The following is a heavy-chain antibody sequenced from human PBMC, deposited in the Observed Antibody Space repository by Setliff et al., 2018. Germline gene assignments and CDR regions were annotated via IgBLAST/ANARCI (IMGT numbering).Heavy chain of an antibody. V-gene: IGHV4-61*02. D-gene: IGHD5-12*01. J-gene: IGHJ4*02. CDR3: AGTPARGTTWLSPFDY. Sequence: TLSLTCTVSGGSVGSGNFYWSWTRQTAGKGLEWIGLIQSSGNTNYNPSLQSRVTISIDTSKNQFSLKMTSVTAADTALCYCAGTPARGTTWLSPFDYWGQGTLVTVSS. CDR1: GGSVGSGNFY. CDR2: IQSSGNT.